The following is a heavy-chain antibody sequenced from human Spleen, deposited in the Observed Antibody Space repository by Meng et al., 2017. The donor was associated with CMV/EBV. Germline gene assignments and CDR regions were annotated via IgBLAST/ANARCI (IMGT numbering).Heavy chain of an antibody. Sequence: SETLSLTCTVSGGSISSSSYYWGGIRQPPGKGLEWTASIYYSGSTYYNPSLKSRVTISVDTSKNQFSLNLTSLTAADTAIYYCARDPPSAALDYWGQGTLVTVSS. CDR2: IYYSGST. CDR1: GGSISSSSYY. CDR3: ARDPPSAALDY. V-gene: IGHV4-39*02. J-gene: IGHJ4*02. D-gene: IGHD6-13*01.